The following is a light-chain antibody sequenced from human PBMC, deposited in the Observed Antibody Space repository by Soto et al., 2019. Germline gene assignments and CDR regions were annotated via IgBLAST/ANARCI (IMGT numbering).Light chain of an antibody. CDR3: QQYGHAPSPT. J-gene: IGKJ5*01. CDR2: GSS. V-gene: IGKV3-20*01. CDR1: QSVSSYY. Sequence: EFVLTQSPGTLSLSPGERATLSCMASQSVSSYYLGCYQQGPGQAPRLLIYGSSSRATDIPDRFSGSGSGTDFTLTISTLEPEDFKGYYYQQYGHAPSPTIGRGTRLEIK.